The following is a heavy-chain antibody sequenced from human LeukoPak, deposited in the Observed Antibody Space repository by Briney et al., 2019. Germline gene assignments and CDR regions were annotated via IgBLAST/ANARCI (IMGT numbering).Heavy chain of an antibody. CDR3: ARVSTFDY. J-gene: IGHJ4*02. CDR2: IFYSGST. V-gene: IGHV4-39*07. CDR1: GGSISTSNYY. Sequence: PSETLSLTCTVSGGSISTSNYYWGWIRQPPGKGLEWIGNIFYSGSTYYSPSLKSRVTISLDTSRNQFSLKLNSVTAADTAVYYCARVSTFDYWGQGTLVTVSS.